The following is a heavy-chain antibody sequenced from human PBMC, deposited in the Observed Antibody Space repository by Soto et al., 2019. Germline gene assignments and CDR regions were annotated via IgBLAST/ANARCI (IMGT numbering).Heavy chain of an antibody. CDR1: GGSISSSSYY. CDR3: ARVERDYDILTGYYGWYFDL. V-gene: IGHV4-39*01. D-gene: IGHD3-9*01. Sequence: PSETRSLTCTVSGGSISSSSYYWGWIRQPPGKGLEWIGSIYYSGSTYYNPSLKSRVTISVDTSKNQFSLKLSSVTAADTAVYYCARVERDYDILTGYYGWYFDLWGRGTLVTVSS. CDR2: IYYSGST. J-gene: IGHJ2*01.